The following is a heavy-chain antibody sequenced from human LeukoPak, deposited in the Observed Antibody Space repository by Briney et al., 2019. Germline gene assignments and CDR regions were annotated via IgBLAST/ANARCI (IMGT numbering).Heavy chain of an antibody. Sequence: PSETLSLTCAVSGGSFSGYYWSWIRQPPGKGLEWIGEINHSGSTNYNPSLKSRVTISVDTSKNQFSLKLSSVTAADTAVFYCARVEPDDAFDIWGQGTMVTVSS. D-gene: IGHD1-14*01. CDR2: INHSGST. CDR1: GGSFSGYY. V-gene: IGHV4-34*01. J-gene: IGHJ3*02. CDR3: ARVEPDDAFDI.